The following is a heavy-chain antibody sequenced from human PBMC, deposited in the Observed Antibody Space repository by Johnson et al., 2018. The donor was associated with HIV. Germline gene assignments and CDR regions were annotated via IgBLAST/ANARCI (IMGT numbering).Heavy chain of an antibody. CDR2: IYSDGST. CDR3: VRDRGSGWDDAFDI. V-gene: IGHV3-66*02. D-gene: IGHD6-19*01. CDR1: GFTVSRNY. J-gene: IGHJ3*02. Sequence: MLLVESGGGLVQPGGYLRLSCAASGFTVSRNYMSWVRQAPGKGLEWVSVIYSDGSTYYADSVKGRFTISRDTSKNTLYLQMNSLRAEDTAVYYCVRDRGSGWDDAFDIWGQGTMVTVSS.